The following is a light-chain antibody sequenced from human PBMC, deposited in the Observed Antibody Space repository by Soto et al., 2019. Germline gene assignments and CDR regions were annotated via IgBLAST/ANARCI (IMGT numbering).Light chain of an antibody. V-gene: IGKV3-20*01. CDR3: HQYGSAPWT. Sequence: EIVLTQSPGTLSLSPGERATLSCRASQSVSSNLAWYQQKPGQAPRLLIYGASTRATGIPARFRGSGSGTDFTLTITRLEPEDFAVYYCHQYGSAPWTFGQGTKVDIK. CDR1: QSVSSN. CDR2: GAS. J-gene: IGKJ1*01.